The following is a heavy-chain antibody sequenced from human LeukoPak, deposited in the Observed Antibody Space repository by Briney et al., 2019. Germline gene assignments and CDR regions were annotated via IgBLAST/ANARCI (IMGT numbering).Heavy chain of an antibody. Sequence: PSETPSLTCTVSGGSISSSSYYWGWIRQPPGKGLEWIGSIYYSGSTYYNPSLKSRVTISVDTSKNQFSLKLSSVTAADTAVYYCARHGCSSTSCYRGWFDPWGQGTLVTVSS. D-gene: IGHD2-2*01. CDR1: GGSISSSSYY. CDR3: ARHGCSSTSCYRGWFDP. V-gene: IGHV4-39*01. J-gene: IGHJ5*02. CDR2: IYYSGST.